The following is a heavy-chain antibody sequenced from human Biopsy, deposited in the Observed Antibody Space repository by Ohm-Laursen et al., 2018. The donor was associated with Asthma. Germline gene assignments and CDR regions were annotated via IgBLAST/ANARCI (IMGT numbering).Heavy chain of an antibody. CDR1: GYTFTDYG. V-gene: IGHV1-18*04. D-gene: IGHD1-26*01. Sequence: SVKVSCKVSGYTFTDYGIAWVRQAPGQGLEWMGWSSAYNGHTKYAQKFQDRVTMTTDKSANTAHMELRSLTSDDTAVYYCARPDPGRPIVYYYYGMDVWGQGTTVTVYS. J-gene: IGHJ6*02. CDR2: SSAYNGHT. CDR3: ARPDPGRPIVYYYYGMDV.